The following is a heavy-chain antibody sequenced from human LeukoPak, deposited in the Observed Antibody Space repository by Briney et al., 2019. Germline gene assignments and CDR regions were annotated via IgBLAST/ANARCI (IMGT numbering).Heavy chain of an antibody. J-gene: IGHJ5*02. CDR2: IISTSSYI. CDR3: AREAWFDP. CDR1: GFTPSSYS. V-gene: IGHV3-21*06. Sequence: PGGSLRLSCVASGFTPSSYSMNWVRPAPGKGLEWVSVIISTSSYIRYAESVEGGFTISRDNAKNSLFLEMKSLRAEDTAVYYCAREAWFDPWGQGTLVTVSS.